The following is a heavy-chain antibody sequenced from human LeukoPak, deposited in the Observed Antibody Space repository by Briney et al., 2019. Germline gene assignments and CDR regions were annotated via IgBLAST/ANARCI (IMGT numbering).Heavy chain of an antibody. CDR3: ARDSTIGPAKYFFDY. CDR1: GFTFNTYS. D-gene: IGHD2-8*01. CDR2: ISSSINYI. J-gene: IGHJ4*02. Sequence: GGSLRLSCAASGFTFNTYSMNWVRQAPGKGLEWVSSISSSINYIYYADSVKGRFTISRDNSKNTLYLQMNSLRAEDTALYYCARDSTIGPAKYFFDYWGQGALVTVSS. V-gene: IGHV3-21*01.